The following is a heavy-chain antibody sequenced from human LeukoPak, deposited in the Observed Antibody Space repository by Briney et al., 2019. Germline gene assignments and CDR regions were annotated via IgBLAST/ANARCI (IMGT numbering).Heavy chain of an antibody. J-gene: IGHJ4*02. CDR3: AKDKDPVTPPTFDY. CDR2: IYTSGST. V-gene: IGHV4-61*02. D-gene: IGHD4-17*01. CDR1: GGSISSGSYY. Sequence: PSQTLSLTCTVSGGSISSGSYYWSWIRQPAGKGLEWIGRIYTSGSTNYNPSLKSRVTISVDRSKNQFSLKLSSVTAADTAVYYCAKDKDPVTPPTFDYWGQGTLVTVSS.